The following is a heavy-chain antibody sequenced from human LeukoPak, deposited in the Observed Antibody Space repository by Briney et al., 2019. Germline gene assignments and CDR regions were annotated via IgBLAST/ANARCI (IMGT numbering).Heavy chain of an antibody. J-gene: IGHJ4*02. CDR3: ARDGKWNYYDSSGYYPTYYFDY. V-gene: IGHV4-59*01. CDR2: IYYSGST. CDR1: GGSISSYY. Sequence: SETLSLACTVSGGSISSYYWSWIRQPPGKGLEWIGYIYYSGSTNYNPSLKSRVTISVDTSKNQFSLKLNSVTAADTAVYYCARDGKWNYYDSSGYYPTYYFDYWGQGTLVTVSS. D-gene: IGHD3-22*01.